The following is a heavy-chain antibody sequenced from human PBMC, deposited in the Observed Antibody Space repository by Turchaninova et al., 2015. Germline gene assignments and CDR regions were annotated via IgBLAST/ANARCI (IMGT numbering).Heavy chain of an antibody. V-gene: IGHV3-30-3*01. J-gene: IGHJ4*02. CDR2: ISFDGHNK. CDR3: AREYSSGSYAHHFDY. Sequence: GGGVVQPGRSLRLSCAASGFTFSSYRLHWVRQAPGKGLEWVAVISFDGHNKYYVDSVKGRFTISRDNSKNTLYLQMNSLRAEDTAVYYCAREYSSGSYAHHFDYWGQGTPVTVSS. D-gene: IGHD6-19*01. CDR1: GFTFSSYR.